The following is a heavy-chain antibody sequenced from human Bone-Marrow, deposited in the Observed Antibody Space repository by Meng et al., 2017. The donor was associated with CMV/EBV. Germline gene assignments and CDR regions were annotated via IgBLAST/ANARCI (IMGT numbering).Heavy chain of an antibody. V-gene: IGHV1-8*03. CDR2: MNPNSGNT. Sequence: ASVKVSCKASGGTFSSYAISWVRQATGQGLEWMGWMNPNSGNTGYAQKFQGRVTITRNTSISTAYMELSSLISEDTAVYYCARGINGHSGYDWSDPWGQGTLVTVSS. J-gene: IGHJ5*02. D-gene: IGHD5-12*01. CDR3: ARGINGHSGYDWSDP. CDR1: GGTFSSYA.